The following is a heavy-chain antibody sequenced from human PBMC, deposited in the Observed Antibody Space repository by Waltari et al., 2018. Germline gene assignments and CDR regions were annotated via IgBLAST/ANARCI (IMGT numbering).Heavy chain of an antibody. CDR2: IKQDGSES. CDR3: ARPYSSGWYINFDY. CDR1: GFTFSSYS. J-gene: IGHJ4*02. V-gene: IGHV3-7*01. Sequence: EVQLVESGGGLVQPGGSLRLSCNASGFTFSSYSMVWVRQAPGKGLEWVATIKQDGSESYYVDSVKGRFTFSRDNAKNSLYLQMNSLRAEDTAVYYCARPYSSGWYINFDYWGQGTLVTVSS. D-gene: IGHD6-19*01.